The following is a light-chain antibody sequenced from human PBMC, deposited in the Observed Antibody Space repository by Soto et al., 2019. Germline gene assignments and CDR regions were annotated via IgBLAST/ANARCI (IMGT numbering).Light chain of an antibody. J-gene: IGLJ1*01. CDR3: SSYRSGGTFV. CDR1: SSDVGGYNY. V-gene: IGLV2-14*01. CDR2: VVS. Sequence: QSVLSQPTSVAGSPGQSISISCTGTSSDVGGYNYVSCHQQHPGKAPKVLISVVSNRPSGVSNRFSGSKSGNTASLTISGLQAEDEADYYCSSYRSGGTFVFGSGTKV.